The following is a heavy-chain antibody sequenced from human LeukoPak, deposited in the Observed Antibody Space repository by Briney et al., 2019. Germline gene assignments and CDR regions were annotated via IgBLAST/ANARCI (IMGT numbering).Heavy chain of an antibody. Sequence: PGGSLGLSCAASGFTFDTYWMSWVRQAPGKGLEWVANIKQDGSEKYYVDSVKGRFTISRDNAKNSLYLQMNSLRAEDTAVYYCARDTTYSSSWYEGGYFDYWGQGTLVTVSS. D-gene: IGHD6-13*01. CDR2: IKQDGSEK. V-gene: IGHV3-7*01. CDR3: ARDTTYSSSWYEGGYFDY. CDR1: GFTFDTYW. J-gene: IGHJ4*02.